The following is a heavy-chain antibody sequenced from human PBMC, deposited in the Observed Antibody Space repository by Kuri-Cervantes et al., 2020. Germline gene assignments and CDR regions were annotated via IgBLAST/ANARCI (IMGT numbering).Heavy chain of an antibody. CDR1: GCTFSSYA. Sequence: SVKVSCKASGCTFSSYAISWVRQAPGQGLEWMGGIIPIFGTANYAQKFQGRVTITTDESTSTAYMELSSLRSEDTAVYYCARGFSRPHYYDSSGYRFAAFDIWGQGTMVTVSS. CDR3: ARGFSRPHYYDSSGYRFAAFDI. V-gene: IGHV1-69*05. J-gene: IGHJ3*02. CDR2: IIPIFGTA. D-gene: IGHD3-22*01.